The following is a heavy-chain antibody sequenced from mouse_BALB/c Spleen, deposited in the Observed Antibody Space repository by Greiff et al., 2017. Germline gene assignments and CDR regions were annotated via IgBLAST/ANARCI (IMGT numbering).Heavy chain of an antibody. J-gene: IGHJ2*01. D-gene: IGHD2-4*01. CDR3: TRVGNDYDALYFDY. Sequence: QVQLMEPGAELVRPGASVKLSCEASGFTFTSYWINWVKQSPGQGLEWIGNIYPSDSYTNYNQKFKDKATLTVDKASSTAYMQLSSQTSEDSAVYFYTRVGNDYDALYFDYWGQGTTLTVSS. CDR1: GFTFTSYW. V-gene: IGHV1-69*02. CDR2: IYPSDSYT.